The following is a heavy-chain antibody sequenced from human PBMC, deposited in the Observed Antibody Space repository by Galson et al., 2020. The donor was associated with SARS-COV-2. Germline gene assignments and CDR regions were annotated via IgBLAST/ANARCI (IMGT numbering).Heavy chain of an antibody. Sequence: GGSLRLSCAASGFTFSSYGMHWVRQAPGKGLEWVAVIWYDGSNKYYADSVKGRFTISRDNSKNTLYLQMNSLRAEDTAVYYCARVHYDSSSYYYGMDVWGQGTTVTVSS. V-gene: IGHV3-33*01. D-gene: IGHD3-22*01. CDR2: IWYDGSNK. J-gene: IGHJ6*02. CDR3: ARVHYDSSSYYYGMDV. CDR1: GFTFSSYG.